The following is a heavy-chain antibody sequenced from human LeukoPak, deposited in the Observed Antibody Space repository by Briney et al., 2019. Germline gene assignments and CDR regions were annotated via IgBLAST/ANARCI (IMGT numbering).Heavy chain of an antibody. CDR3: ARGNGGYSSSWYPSYYYYYMDV. V-gene: IGHV4-39*07. J-gene: IGHJ6*03. CDR2: IYYSGST. D-gene: IGHD6-13*01. Sequence: SETLSLTCTVSGGSISSSSYYWGWIRQPPGKGLEWIGSIYYSGSTYYNPSLKSRVTISVDTSKNQFSLKLSSVTAADTAVYYCARGNGGYSSSWYPSYYYYYMDVWGKGTTVTVSS. CDR1: GGSISSSSYY.